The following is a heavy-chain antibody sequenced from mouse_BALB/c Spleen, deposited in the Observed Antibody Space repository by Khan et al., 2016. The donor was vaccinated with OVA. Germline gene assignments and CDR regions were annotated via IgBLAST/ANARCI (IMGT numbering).Heavy chain of an antibody. Sequence: VKLLESGPGLVAPSQSLSITCTVSGFSLTGYGVNWVRQPPGKGLEWLGMIWGDGNTDYNSALKSRLSINKDNSKSQVFLKMNSLQTDDTAMYYGARAYHGNYREAMDYWGQGTSVTVSS. J-gene: IGHJ4*01. V-gene: IGHV2-6-7*01. CDR1: GFSLTGYG. CDR3: ARAYHGNYREAMDY. D-gene: IGHD2-10*01. CDR2: IWGDGNT.